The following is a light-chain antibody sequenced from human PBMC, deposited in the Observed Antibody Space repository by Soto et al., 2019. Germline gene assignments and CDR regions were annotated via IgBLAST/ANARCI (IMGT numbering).Light chain of an antibody. CDR3: QQSYSTLRT. J-gene: IGKJ1*01. Sequence: DIQMTQSPASLSASVGDRVTVTSRASQSISSYLNWYQQKPGKAPKLLIYAASSLQSGVPSRFSGSGSGTDFTLTISSLQPEDFATYYCQQSYSTLRTFGQGTKVDI. CDR2: AAS. V-gene: IGKV1-39*01. CDR1: QSISSY.